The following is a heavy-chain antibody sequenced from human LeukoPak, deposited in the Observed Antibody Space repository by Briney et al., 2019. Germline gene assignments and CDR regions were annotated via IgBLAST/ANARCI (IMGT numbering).Heavy chain of an antibody. Sequence: ASVKVSCKASGYTFTPHGIHWVRQAPGQRPEWMGWTNSGNGNTKYSQKFQGRVTITRDTSASTAYMELSSLTSEDTAVYYCAGMTYNSSPFDPWDQGTLVSVSS. V-gene: IGHV1-3*01. J-gene: IGHJ5*02. CDR2: TNSGNGNT. CDR1: GYTFTPHG. D-gene: IGHD3-22*01. CDR3: AGMTYNSSPFDP.